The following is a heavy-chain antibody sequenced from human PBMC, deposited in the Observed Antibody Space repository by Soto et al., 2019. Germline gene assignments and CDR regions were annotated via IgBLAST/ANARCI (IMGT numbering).Heavy chain of an antibody. J-gene: IGHJ6*02. CDR1: GYTFTSYY. D-gene: IGHD6-13*01. Sequence: ASVKGSCKASGYTFTSYYMHWVRQAPGQGLEWMGIINPSGGSTSYAQKFRGRLTLTRDKSMRAVYMKLSNLRPDDTAVYYCAREWSAAGHFYGMDVWGQGTTVTVSS. V-gene: IGHV1-46*01. CDR3: AREWSAAGHFYGMDV. CDR2: INPSGGST.